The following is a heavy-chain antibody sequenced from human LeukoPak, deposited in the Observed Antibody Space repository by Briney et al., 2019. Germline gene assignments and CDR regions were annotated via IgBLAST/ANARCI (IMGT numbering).Heavy chain of an antibody. CDR1: GYTFTGYY. CDR2: INPNSGGT. CDR3: ARGGGNYYGMDV. Sequence: VALVKVSCKASGYTFTGYYMHWVRQAPGQGLEWMGWINPNSGGTNYAEKLQGGVTMTRDTSISTAYMELSRLTSDDTAVYYCARGGGNYYGMDVWGQGTTVTVS. J-gene: IGHJ6*02. V-gene: IGHV1-2*02. D-gene: IGHD3-10*01.